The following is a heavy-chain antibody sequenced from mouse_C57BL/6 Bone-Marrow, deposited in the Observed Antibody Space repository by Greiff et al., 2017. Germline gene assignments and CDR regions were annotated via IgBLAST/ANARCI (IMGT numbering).Heavy chain of an antibody. J-gene: IGHJ1*03. D-gene: IGHD2-1*01. CDR1: GFTFSSYA. CDR3: TAVYYGNPWYFDV. Sequence: EVKVVESGEGLVKPGGSLKLSCAASGFTFSSYAMSWVRQTPEQRLEWVAYISSGGDYIYYADTVKGRFTISRDNARNTLYLQMSSLKSEDTAMYYCTAVYYGNPWYFDVWGTGTTVTVSS. CDR2: ISSGGDYI. V-gene: IGHV5-9-1*02.